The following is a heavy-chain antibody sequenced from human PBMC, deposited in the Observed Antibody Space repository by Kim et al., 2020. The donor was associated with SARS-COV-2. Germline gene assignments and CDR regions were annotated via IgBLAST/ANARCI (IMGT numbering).Heavy chain of an antibody. V-gene: IGHV4-59*01. D-gene: IGHD3-10*01. J-gene: IGHJ3*02. Sequence: PYLKSRVTISVDTSKNQFSLKLSSVTAADTAVYYCATDYYGSGRPDAFDIWGQGTMVTVSS. CDR3: ATDYYGSGRPDAFDI.